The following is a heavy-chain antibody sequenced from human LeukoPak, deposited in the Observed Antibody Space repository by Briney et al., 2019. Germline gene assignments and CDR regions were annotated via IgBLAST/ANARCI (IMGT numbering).Heavy chain of an antibody. J-gene: IGHJ4*02. V-gene: IGHV1-46*01. Sequence: GASVKVSCKASGYTFTDYYMHWVRQAPGQGLEWMGVINPSDGSTDYAQKFQGSVTMTRDTSTSTLYMELSSLRSEDTAIYYCARPRNIVASPFDYWGQGTLVTVSS. D-gene: IGHD5-12*01. CDR3: ARPRNIVASPFDY. CDR2: INPSDGST. CDR1: GYTFTDYY.